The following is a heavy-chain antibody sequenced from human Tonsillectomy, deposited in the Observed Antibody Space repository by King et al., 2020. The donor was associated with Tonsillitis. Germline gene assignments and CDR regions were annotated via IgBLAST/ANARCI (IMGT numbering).Heavy chain of an antibody. CDR1: GFTFSSYG. Sequence: VQLVESGGGVVQPGGSLRLSCAASGFTFSSYGMHWVRQAPGKGLEWVAFIRYDGNTKYYADSVKGRFTISRDNSKNTLYLQMNSLRAEDTAVYSCAKRIPFGEVILDAFHFWGQGTMVTVSS. CDR3: AKRIPFGEVILDAFHF. D-gene: IGHD3-16*02. V-gene: IGHV3-30*02. J-gene: IGHJ3*01. CDR2: IRYDGNTK.